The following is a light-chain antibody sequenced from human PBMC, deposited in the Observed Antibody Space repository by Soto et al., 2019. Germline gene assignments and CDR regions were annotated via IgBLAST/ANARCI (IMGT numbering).Light chain of an antibody. V-gene: IGLV2-23*01. CDR2: EGS. CDR1: SSDVGSYNL. Sequence: QSALTQPPSVSGSPGQSITISCTGTSSDVGSYNLVSWYQQHPGKAPKLMIYEGSKRPSGVSNRFSGSKSGNAASLTISGHQAEDEADYYCCSYAGRLFGGGTKLTVL. CDR3: CSYAGRL. J-gene: IGLJ2*01.